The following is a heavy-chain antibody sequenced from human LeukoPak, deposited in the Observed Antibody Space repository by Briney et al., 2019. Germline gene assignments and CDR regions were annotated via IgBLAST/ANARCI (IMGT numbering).Heavy chain of an antibody. Sequence: KASETLSLTCTVSGGSISSGDYSWSWIRQPPGKGLEWIGYIYHSGSTNYNPSLKSRVTISVDTSKNEFSLKLSSVTAADTAVYYCARGTSQLTKWGQGTLVTVSS. CDR3: ARGTSQLTK. CDR1: GGSISSGDYS. V-gene: IGHV4-30-2*01. J-gene: IGHJ4*02. CDR2: IYHSGST. D-gene: IGHD3-9*01.